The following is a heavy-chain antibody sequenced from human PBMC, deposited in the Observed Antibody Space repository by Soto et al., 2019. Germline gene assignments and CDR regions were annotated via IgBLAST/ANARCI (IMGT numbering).Heavy chain of an antibody. J-gene: IGHJ4*02. CDR1: GGSFSDYY. D-gene: IGHD3-9*01. CDR2: INHRGST. V-gene: IGHV4-34*01. Sequence: QVQLQQWGAGLLKPSETLSLTCAVYGGSFSDYYWTWIRQPPGKGLECIGEINHRGSTNYNPSLKSRVTIAVDTSKNRFSLELSSVTAADTAVYYCARVNYDILTASGRGGYYFDYWGQGALVTVSS. CDR3: ARVNYDILTASGRGGYYFDY.